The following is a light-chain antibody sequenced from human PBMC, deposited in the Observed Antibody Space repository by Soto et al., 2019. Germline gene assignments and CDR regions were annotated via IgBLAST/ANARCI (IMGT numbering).Light chain of an antibody. CDR2: DAS. CDR3: QQYVNLVT. V-gene: IGKV1-33*01. Sequence: DIQMTQSPSSLSAPVGDRVTITCQASQDISNRLNWYQQKPGKAPKLLINDASNLEAGVPSRFSGSGSATDFTFTISSLQPEDIATYYCQQYVNLVTFGGGTKLEIK. CDR1: QDISNR. J-gene: IGKJ4*01.